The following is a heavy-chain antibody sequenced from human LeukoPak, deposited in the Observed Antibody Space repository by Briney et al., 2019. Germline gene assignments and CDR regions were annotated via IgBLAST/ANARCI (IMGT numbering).Heavy chain of an antibody. Sequence: GGSLRLSCAASGFTFSNYVMSWVRQAPGKGLEWVSAIGGGATTYYADYVKGRFTISRDNSKNTLYLQMNNLRAEDTAVYFCARHDSFIPYWGQGTLVTVTS. CDR1: GFTFSNYV. D-gene: IGHD3-16*02. J-gene: IGHJ4*02. CDR3: ARHDSFIPY. CDR2: IGGGATT. V-gene: IGHV3-23*01.